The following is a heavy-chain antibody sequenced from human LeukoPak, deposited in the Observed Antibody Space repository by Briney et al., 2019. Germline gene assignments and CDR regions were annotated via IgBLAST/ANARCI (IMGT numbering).Heavy chain of an antibody. V-gene: IGHV4-39*01. CDR3: ARGLVRGVRVLGY. Sequence: SETLSLTCTVSGGSVSSNDYYWGWIRQPPGKGLGWIGSIYYTGSTYYTPSLKSGVTISIDTSKNLFSLKLSSVTAADTTVYYCARGLVRGVRVLGYWGQGTLVTVSS. J-gene: IGHJ4*02. D-gene: IGHD3-10*01. CDR1: GGSVSSNDYY. CDR2: IYYTGST.